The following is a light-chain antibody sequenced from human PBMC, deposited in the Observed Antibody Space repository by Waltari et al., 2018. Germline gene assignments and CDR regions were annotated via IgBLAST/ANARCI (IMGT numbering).Light chain of an antibody. CDR2: DVS. J-gene: IGKJ4*01. V-gene: IGKV1-33*01. CDR3: QQYDNLVT. Sequence: DIQMTQSPSSLSASVGDRVTITCQASQAINNHLNWYQQKPGKAHELLIYDVSKLETGVPSRFGGSGSGTDFSFTISSLQPEDIATYYCQQYDNLVTFGGGTRV. CDR1: QAINNH.